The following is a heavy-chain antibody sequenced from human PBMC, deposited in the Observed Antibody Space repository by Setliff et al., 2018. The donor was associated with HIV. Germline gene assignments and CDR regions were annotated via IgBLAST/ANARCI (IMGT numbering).Heavy chain of an antibody. D-gene: IGHD4-17*01. CDR1: GFTFSSYA. CDR2: ITGSGGNT. Sequence: PGGSLRLSCAASGFTFSSYAMSWVRQAPGKGLEWVSAITGSGGNTYYADSVKGRFTISRDNSENTLYLQMNSLRADDTAMYYCAKGHYDDWYYFDYWGPGTLVTVLL. CDR3: AKGHYDDWYYFDY. V-gene: IGHV3-23*01. J-gene: IGHJ4*02.